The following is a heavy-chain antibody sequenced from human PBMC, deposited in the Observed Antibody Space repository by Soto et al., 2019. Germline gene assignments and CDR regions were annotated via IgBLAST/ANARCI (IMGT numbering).Heavy chain of an antibody. CDR2: IFPGDSDP. V-gene: IGHV5-51*01. J-gene: IGHJ4*02. CDR1: GYSFTNQW. CDR3: ARGTATKYYFDY. Sequence: PGESLKISCQAFGYSFTNQWIGWVRQMPGKGLEWMGIIFPGDSDPRYSPSFQGQVTISADKSISTAYLQWSSLKASDTAMYYCARGTATKYYFDYWGQGTLVTVSS. D-gene: IGHD1-7*01.